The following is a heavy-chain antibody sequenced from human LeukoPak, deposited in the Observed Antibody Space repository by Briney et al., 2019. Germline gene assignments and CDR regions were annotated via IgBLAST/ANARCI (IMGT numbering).Heavy chain of an antibody. Sequence: ASVKVCCKASGYTFTGYYMHWVRQAPGQGLEWMGWINPNSGGTNYAQKFQGRVTMTRDTSISTAYMELSRLRSDDTAVYYCARFHDSSGSSDYWGQGTLVTVSS. J-gene: IGHJ4*02. CDR3: ARFHDSSGSSDY. CDR2: INPNSGGT. CDR1: GYTFTGYY. V-gene: IGHV1-2*02. D-gene: IGHD3-22*01.